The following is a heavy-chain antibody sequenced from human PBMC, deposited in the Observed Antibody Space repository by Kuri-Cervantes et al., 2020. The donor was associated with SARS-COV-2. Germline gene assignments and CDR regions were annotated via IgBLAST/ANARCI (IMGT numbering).Heavy chain of an antibody. Sequence: GGSLRLSCAASGFTFSGYWIHWVRQAPGKGLEWVSAISGSGGSTYYADSVKGRFTISRDNSKNTLYLQMNSLRAEDTAVYYCAKNRREKGVYGSYYYHGMDVWGQGTTVTVSS. CDR3: AKNRREKGVYGSYYYHGMDV. D-gene: IGHD6-13*01. CDR1: GFTFSGYW. CDR2: ISGSGGST. J-gene: IGHJ6*02. V-gene: IGHV3-23*01.